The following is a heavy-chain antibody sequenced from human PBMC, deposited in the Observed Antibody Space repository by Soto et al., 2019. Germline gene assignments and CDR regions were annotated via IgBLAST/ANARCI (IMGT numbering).Heavy chain of an antibody. D-gene: IGHD3-22*01. CDR2: INHSGST. CDR1: GGSFSGYY. Sequence: QVQLQQWGAGLLKPSETLSLTCAVYGGSFSGYYWSWIRQPPGKGLEWIGEINHSGSTNYNPSLMSRVTISVDTSKNQFSLKLSSVTAADTAVYYCARGPMRSYYYDSSSRPFDYWGQGTLVTVSS. V-gene: IGHV4-34*01. J-gene: IGHJ4*02. CDR3: ARGPMRSYYYDSSSRPFDY.